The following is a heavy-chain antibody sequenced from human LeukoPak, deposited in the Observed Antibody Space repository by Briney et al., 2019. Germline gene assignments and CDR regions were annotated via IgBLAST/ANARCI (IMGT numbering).Heavy chain of an antibody. CDR3: AKEARIATGGLDY. D-gene: IGHD6-13*01. Sequence: GGSLRLSCATSGFTFSSYVMSWVRQAPGKGLEWVSAISGSGGSTYYADSVKGRFTISRDNSKNTLYLLMNSLTAEDTAVYYCAKEARIATGGLDYWGQGTLVTVSS. CDR1: GFTFSSYV. J-gene: IGHJ4*02. V-gene: IGHV3-23*01. CDR2: ISGSGGST.